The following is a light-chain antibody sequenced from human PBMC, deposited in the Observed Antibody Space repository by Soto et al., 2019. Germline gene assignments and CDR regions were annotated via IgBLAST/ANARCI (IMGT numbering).Light chain of an antibody. V-gene: IGLV2-14*01. CDR1: TSDFATYRY. CDR2: EVT. CDR3: SSYTNTMTLIV. Sequence: QSVLTQPASVSGSPGQSITISCTGSTSDFATYRYVSWYQQYPGKAPKLLISEVTHRPSGISDRFSGSKSGNTASLTISGLQAEDEADYYCSSYTNTMTLIVFGTGTKVTVL. J-gene: IGLJ1*01.